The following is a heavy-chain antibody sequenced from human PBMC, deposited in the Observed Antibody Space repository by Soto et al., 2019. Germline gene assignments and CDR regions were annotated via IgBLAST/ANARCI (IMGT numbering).Heavy chain of an antibody. J-gene: IGHJ4*02. D-gene: IGHD6-19*01. CDR3: AKGTRIAVAGTSFDY. Sequence: EVQLVESGGGLVQPGRSLRLSCAASGFTFDDYAMHWVRQAPGKGLEWVSGISWNSGVIAYADSVKGRFTISRDNAKNSLYLHMNSLRGEDAALYYCAKGTRIAVAGTSFDYWGQGTLVTVSS. CDR1: GFTFDDYA. V-gene: IGHV3-9*01. CDR2: ISWNSGVI.